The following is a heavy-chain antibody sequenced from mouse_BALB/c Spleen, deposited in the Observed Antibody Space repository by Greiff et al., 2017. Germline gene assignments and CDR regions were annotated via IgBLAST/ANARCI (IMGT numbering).Heavy chain of an antibody. V-gene: IGHV5-9-4*01. Sequence: EVKVVESGGGLVKPGGSLKLSCAASGFTFSSYAMSWVRQSPEKRLEWVAEISSGGSYTYYPDTVTGRFTISRDNAKNTLYLEMSSLRSEDTAMYYCVCAAPADAMDYWGQGTSVTVSS. CDR3: VCAAPADAMDY. CDR2: ISSGGSYT. J-gene: IGHJ4*01. CDR1: GFTFSSYA.